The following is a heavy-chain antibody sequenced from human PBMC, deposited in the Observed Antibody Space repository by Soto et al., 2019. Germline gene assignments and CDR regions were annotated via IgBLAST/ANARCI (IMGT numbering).Heavy chain of an antibody. CDR1: GGSISSGDYY. D-gene: IGHD3-16*01. J-gene: IGHJ4*02. Sequence: SETLSLTCTVSGGSISSGDYYWSWIRQPPGKGLEWIGYIYYSGSTYYNPSLKSRVTISVDTSKNQFSLKLSSVTAADTAVYYCARELHWGNPEEPDYYFDYWGQGTLVTVSS. CDR3: ARELHWGNPEEPDYYFDY. V-gene: IGHV4-30-4*01. CDR2: IYYSGST.